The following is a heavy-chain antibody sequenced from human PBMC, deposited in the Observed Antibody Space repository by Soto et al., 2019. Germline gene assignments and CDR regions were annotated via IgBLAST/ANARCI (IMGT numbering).Heavy chain of an antibody. J-gene: IGHJ6*02. D-gene: IGHD1-26*01. CDR1: GGTFSIYA. CDR3: ASGSYYERVGMDV. Sequence: SVKVSCKASGGTFSIYAISCVLQSPGQGLEWMGGIIPIFGTANYAQKFQGRVTITADESTSTAYMELSSLRSEDTAVYYCASGSYYERVGMDVWGQGTTVTVSS. V-gene: IGHV1-69*13. CDR2: IIPIFGTA.